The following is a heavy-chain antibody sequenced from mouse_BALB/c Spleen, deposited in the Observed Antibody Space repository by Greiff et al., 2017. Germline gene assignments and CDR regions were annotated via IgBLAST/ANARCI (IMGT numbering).Heavy chain of an antibody. CDR3: ARSGYGNYESYFDY. CDR2: ISSGSSTI. CDR1: GFTFSSFG. D-gene: IGHD2-10*02. V-gene: IGHV5-17*02. Sequence: EVKLVESGGGLVQPGGSRKLSCAASGFTFSSFGMHWVRQAPEKGLEWVAYISSGSSTIYYADTVKGRFTISRDNPKNTLFLQMTSLRSEDTAMYYCARSGYGNYESYFDYWGQGTTLTVSS. J-gene: IGHJ2*01.